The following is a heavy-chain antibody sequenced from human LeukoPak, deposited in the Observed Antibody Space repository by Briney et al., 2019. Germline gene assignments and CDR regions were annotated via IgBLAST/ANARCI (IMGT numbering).Heavy chain of an antibody. D-gene: IGHD4-11*01. Sequence: GGSLRLSCAASGFTFSSYAMSWVRQAPGKGLEWVSAISGSGGSTYYADSVKGRFTISRDNSKNPLYLQMNSLRAEDTAVYYCARDQTSRCRLGRFDYWGQGTLVTVSS. V-gene: IGHV3-23*01. CDR3: ARDQTSRCRLGRFDY. CDR1: GFTFSSYA. CDR2: ISGSGGST. J-gene: IGHJ4*02.